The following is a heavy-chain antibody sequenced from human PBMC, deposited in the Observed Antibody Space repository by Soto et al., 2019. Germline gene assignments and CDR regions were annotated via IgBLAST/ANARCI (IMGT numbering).Heavy chain of an antibody. J-gene: IGHJ4*02. CDR1: GGSISSGGYY. CDR3: ERTFGSGSYHYGVFDY. D-gene: IGHD3-10*01. CDR2: IYYSGST. Sequence: SETLSLTCTVSGGSISSGGYYWSWIRQHPGKGLEWIGYIYYSGSTYYSPSLKSRVTISVDTSKNQFSLKLSSVTAADTAVYYCERTFGSGSYHYGVFDYWGQGTQVTVSS. V-gene: IGHV4-31*03.